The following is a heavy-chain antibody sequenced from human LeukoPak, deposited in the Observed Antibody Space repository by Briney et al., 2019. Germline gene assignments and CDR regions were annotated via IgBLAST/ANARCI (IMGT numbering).Heavy chain of an antibody. V-gene: IGHV4-39*01. CDR3: ARRFLEWLLPYSRWFDP. CDR1: GGSISSSSYY. D-gene: IGHD3-3*01. Sequence: SETLSLTCTVSGGSISSSSYYRGWIRQPPGKGLEWIGSIYYSGSTYYNPSLKSRVTISVDTSKNQFSLKLSSVTAADTAVYYCARRFLEWLLPYSRWFDPWGQGTLVTVSS. CDR2: IYYSGST. J-gene: IGHJ5*02.